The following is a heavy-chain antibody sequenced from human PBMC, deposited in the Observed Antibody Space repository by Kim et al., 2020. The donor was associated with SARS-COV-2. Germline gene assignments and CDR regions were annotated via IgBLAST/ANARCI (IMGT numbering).Heavy chain of an antibody. CDR3: ARKYNSGWVFDY. CDR2: IYSGDRT. V-gene: IGHV3-66*01. D-gene: IGHD5-12*01. Sequence: GGSLRLSCAASGFTVSGDYMSWVRQAPGKGLEWLSAIYSGDRTKYADSVKGRFTISRDTSKSTLYLQMNSLRVEDTAVYYCARKYNSGWVFDYWGQGTLVTVSS. J-gene: IGHJ4*02. CDR1: GFTVSGDY.